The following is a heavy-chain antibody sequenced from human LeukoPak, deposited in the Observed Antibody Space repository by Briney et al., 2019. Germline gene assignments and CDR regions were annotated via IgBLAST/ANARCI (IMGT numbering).Heavy chain of an antibody. CDR2: IYSGGST. D-gene: IGHD3-22*01. V-gene: IGHV3-53*01. Sequence: GGSLRLSCAASGFTVSSNYMSWVRQAPGKGLEWVSVIYSGGSTYYADSVKGRFTISRDNSKSTLYLQMNSLRAEDTAVYYCAKGIFGSSGYRPFDYWGQGTLVTVSS. CDR3: AKGIFGSSGYRPFDY. CDR1: GFTVSSNY. J-gene: IGHJ4*02.